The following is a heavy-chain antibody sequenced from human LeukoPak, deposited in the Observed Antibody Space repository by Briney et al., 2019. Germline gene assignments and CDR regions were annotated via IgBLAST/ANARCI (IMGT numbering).Heavy chain of an antibody. CDR2: INPNSGGT. Sequence: ASVKVSCKASGYTFTGYYMHWVRQAPGQGLEWMGWINPNSGGTNYAQKFQGRVTMTRDTSISTAYMELSRLRSDDTAVYYCAREEDYYHYMDVWGKGTTVTVSS. V-gene: IGHV1-2*02. CDR1: GYTFTGYY. J-gene: IGHJ6*03. CDR3: AREEDYYHYMDV.